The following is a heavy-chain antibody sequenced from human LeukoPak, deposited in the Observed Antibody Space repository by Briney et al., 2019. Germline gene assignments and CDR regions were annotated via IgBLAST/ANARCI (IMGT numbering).Heavy chain of an antibody. J-gene: IGHJ4*02. V-gene: IGHV3-7*04. Sequence: GGSLRLSCAASGFTFSSYWMSWVRQAPGKGLEWVANINFDGSETHYVDSVKGRFTISRDNAKNSLFLQMNSLRAEDTAVYYCARGYSYVFYWGQGTLVSVLS. D-gene: IGHD5-18*01. CDR2: INFDGSET. CDR3: ARGYSYVFY. CDR1: GFTFSSYW.